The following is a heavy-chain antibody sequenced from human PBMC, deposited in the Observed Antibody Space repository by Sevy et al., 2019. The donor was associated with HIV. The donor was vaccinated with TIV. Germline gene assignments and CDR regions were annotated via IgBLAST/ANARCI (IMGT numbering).Heavy chain of an antibody. CDR1: GFTFSDYW. V-gene: IGHV3-7*01. CDR2: IKQDGSEK. CDR3: ARCQLGQDY. D-gene: IGHD1-1*01. J-gene: IGHJ4*02. Sequence: GGSLRLSCASSGFTFSDYWMTWVRQAPEKGLEWVANIKQDGSEKFYVDSVKGRFTISRDNAKNSLYLQMTSLRADDTALYYCARCQLGQDYGGQGTLVTVSS.